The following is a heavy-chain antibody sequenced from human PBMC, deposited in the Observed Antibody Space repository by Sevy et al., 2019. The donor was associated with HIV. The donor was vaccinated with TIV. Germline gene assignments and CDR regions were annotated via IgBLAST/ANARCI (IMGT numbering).Heavy chain of an antibody. CDR3: ARDGGGGTTNSGMDV. V-gene: IGHV1-2*06. J-gene: IGHJ6*02. CDR1: GYTFTGDY. CDR2: VYPNSGGT. Sequence: ASVKVSCKASGYTFTGDYLHWVRQAPGQGLEWMGRVYPNSGGTNYAQKFQGRVTMTRDTSISTAYMELSRLRSDDTAEYYCARDGGGGTTNSGMDVWGQGTTVTVSS. D-gene: IGHD1-7*01.